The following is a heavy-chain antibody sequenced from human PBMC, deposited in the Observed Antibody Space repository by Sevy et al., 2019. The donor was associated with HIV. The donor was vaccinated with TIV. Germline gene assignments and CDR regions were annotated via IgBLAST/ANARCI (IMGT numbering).Heavy chain of an antibody. CDR1: GGSISSSSYC. Sequence: SETLSLTCTVSGGSISSSSYCWGWIRQPPGKGLEWIGSIYYSGSTYYNPSLKSRVTISVDTSKNQFSLKLSSVTAADTAVYYCASGSGYYDSSDAFDIWGQGTMVTVSS. J-gene: IGHJ3*02. V-gene: IGHV4-39*01. D-gene: IGHD3-22*01. CDR3: ASGSGYYDSSDAFDI. CDR2: IYYSGST.